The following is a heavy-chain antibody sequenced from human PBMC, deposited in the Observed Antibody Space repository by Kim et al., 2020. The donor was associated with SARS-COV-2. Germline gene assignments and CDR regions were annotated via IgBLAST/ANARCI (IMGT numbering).Heavy chain of an antibody. CDR3: ARTYYYDSSGLGTDAFDI. J-gene: IGHJ3*02. Sequence: KSLVTISVDTSKNQFSLKLSSVTAADTAVYYCARTYYYDSSGLGTDAFDIWGQGKMVTVSS. V-gene: IGHV4-31*01. D-gene: IGHD3-22*01.